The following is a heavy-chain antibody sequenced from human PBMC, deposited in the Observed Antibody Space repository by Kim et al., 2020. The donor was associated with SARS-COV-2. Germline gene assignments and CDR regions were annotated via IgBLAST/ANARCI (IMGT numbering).Heavy chain of an antibody. CDR2: INSDGSNT. CDR1: GFTFSNFW. V-gene: IGHV3-74*01. J-gene: IGHJ6*02. CDR3: ARANGLDV. Sequence: GGSLRLSCAASGFTFSNFWMHWVRQSPEKGLVWVSHINSDGSNTGYADSVKGRFTISRDNAKNTLYLQMSSLRAEDTAVYYCARANGLDVWGQGTTVTVSS.